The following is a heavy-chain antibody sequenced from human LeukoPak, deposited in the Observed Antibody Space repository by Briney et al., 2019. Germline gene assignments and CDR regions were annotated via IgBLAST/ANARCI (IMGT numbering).Heavy chain of an antibody. V-gene: IGHV1-18*01. Sequence: ASVKVSCKASGYTFTSYGISWMRQAPGQGLEWMGWISAYNGNTNYAQKLQGRVTMTTDTSTSTAYMELRSLRSDDTAVYYCARESTSDIVVVPAANYYYYYGMDVWGQGTTVTVSS. D-gene: IGHD2-2*01. CDR2: ISAYNGNT. CDR1: GYTFTSYG. CDR3: ARESTSDIVVVPAANYYYYYGMDV. J-gene: IGHJ6*02.